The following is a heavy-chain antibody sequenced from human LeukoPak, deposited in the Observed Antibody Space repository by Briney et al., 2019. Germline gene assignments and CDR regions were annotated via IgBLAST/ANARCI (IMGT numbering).Heavy chain of an antibody. CDR3: AGGTYYYLGY. Sequence: SETLSLTCTVSGGSISSYYWSWIRQPPGKGLEWVGYVYYSGSAHYNPSLKSRVTISVDTSKNQFSLKLSSVTAADTAVYYCAGGTYYYLGYWGQGTLVTVSS. CDR2: VYYSGSA. CDR1: GGSISSYY. D-gene: IGHD1-26*01. V-gene: IGHV4-59*01. J-gene: IGHJ4*02.